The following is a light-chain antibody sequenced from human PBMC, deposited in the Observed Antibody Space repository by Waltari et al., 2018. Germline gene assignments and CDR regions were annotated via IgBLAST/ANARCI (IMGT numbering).Light chain of an antibody. CDR1: QSISSW. J-gene: IGKJ1*01. CDR3: QQYNRLPWT. V-gene: IGKV1-5*03. Sequence: DIQMTQSPSTLSASVGDRVTITCRASQSISSWLAWYQQKPGKAPTLLIYKASSLESGVPSRFSGSGSGTEFTLTISSLQPDDYATYYCQQYNRLPWTFGQGTKVEVK. CDR2: KAS.